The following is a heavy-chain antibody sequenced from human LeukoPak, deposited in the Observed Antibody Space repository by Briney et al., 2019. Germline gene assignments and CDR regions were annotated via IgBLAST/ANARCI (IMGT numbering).Heavy chain of an antibody. Sequence: SETLFLTCTVSGGSTSSSSYYWGWIRQPPGKGLEWIGSIYYSGSTYYNPSLKSRVTISVDTSKNQFSLKLSSVTAADTAVYYCARLGDSSLGDYWGQGTLVTVSS. J-gene: IGHJ4*02. D-gene: IGHD4-17*01. CDR3: ARLGDSSLGDY. CDR1: GGSTSSSSYY. CDR2: IYYSGST. V-gene: IGHV4-39*01.